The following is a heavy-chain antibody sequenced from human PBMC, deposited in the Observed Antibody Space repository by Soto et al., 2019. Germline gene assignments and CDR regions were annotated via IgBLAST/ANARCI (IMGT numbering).Heavy chain of an antibody. D-gene: IGHD1-26*01. V-gene: IGHV1-8*01. CDR2: MKGYSGNP. Sequence: QVQLLQSGAEVKKPGASVKISCKASGYNFNNYEINWVRQAPAQGLEWMGWMKGYSGNPLYAQNFQGRLTLTRDTSTHTAYLELTSLAYEDTAIYFCARRRGESYYGLDYWGQGTLVTVSS. CDR1: GYNFNNYE. CDR3: ARRRGESYYGLDY. J-gene: IGHJ4*02.